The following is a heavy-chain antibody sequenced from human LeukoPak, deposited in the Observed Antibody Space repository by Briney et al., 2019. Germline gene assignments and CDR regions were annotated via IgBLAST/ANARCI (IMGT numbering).Heavy chain of an antibody. CDR2: IHGSGTL. CDR1: GASFSSGGHG. D-gene: IGHD2-2*01. CDR3: SRGLGSRKLGY. Sequence: LSPAWTLAGASFSSGGHGSTWLRQSPGRGLEWMGSIHGSGTLYNSPSLGRGVTMSLDAYKNQFSLNLTSVPAADTAVYFCSRGLGSRKLGYWGQGTLVTVSS. V-gene: IGHV4-31*02. J-gene: IGHJ4*02.